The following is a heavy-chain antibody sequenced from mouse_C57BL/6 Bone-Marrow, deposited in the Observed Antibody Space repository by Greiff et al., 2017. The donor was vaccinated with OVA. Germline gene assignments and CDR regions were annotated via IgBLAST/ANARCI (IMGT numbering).Heavy chain of an antibody. CDR2: IYPGSGST. CDR3: ARCEVYYDYDGD. CDR1: GYTFTSYW. J-gene: IGHJ2*01. V-gene: IGHV1-55*01. Sequence: QVQLQQPGAELVKPGASVKMSCKASGYTFTSYWITWVKQRPGQGLEWIGDIYPGSGSTNYNEKFKSKATLTVDTSSSTAYMQLSSLTSEDSAVYYCARCEVYYDYDGDWGQGTTLTVSS. D-gene: IGHD2-4*01.